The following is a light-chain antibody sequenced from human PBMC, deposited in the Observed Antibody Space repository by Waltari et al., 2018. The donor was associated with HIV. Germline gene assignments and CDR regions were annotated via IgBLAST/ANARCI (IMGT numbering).Light chain of an antibody. CDR3: QQRSNGPLT. Sequence: EIVLTQSPATLPLSPGERATLAGRPSQRVSSYLAWYQQKPGQAPRPLIYDASNRATGIPARVSGRGSETDFTLTISSLEPEDFAVYYCQQRSNGPLTFGGGTKVEIK. CDR2: DAS. CDR1: QRVSSY. V-gene: IGKV3-11*01. J-gene: IGKJ4*01.